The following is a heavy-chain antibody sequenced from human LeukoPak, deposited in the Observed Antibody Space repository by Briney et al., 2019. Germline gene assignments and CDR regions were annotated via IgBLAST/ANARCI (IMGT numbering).Heavy chain of an antibody. CDR3: ARDKDGGDLWFDY. J-gene: IGHJ4*02. CDR2: IIPIFGTA. Sequence: GASVKVSCKASGGTFSSYAISWVRQAPGQGLEWMRGIIPIFGTANYAQKFQGRVTITADESTSTAYMELSSLRSEDTAVYYCARDKDGGDLWFDYWGQGTLVTVSS. D-gene: IGHD2-21*01. CDR1: GGTFSSYA. V-gene: IGHV1-69*13.